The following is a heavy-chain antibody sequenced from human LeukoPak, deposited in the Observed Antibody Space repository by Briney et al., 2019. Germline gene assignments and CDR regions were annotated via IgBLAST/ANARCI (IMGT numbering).Heavy chain of an antibody. CDR1: GFTFSSYG. CDR2: ISGSGAST. V-gene: IGHV3-23*01. CDR3: ARDTVPVAATPRGWGY. D-gene: IGHD2-15*01. J-gene: IGHJ4*02. Sequence: GGPLRLSCAASGFTFSSYGMSWVRQAPGKGLEWVSVISGSGASTYYADSVKGRFTISRDNSKNTMYLQMNSLRAEDTAVYYCARDTVPVAATPRGWGYWGQGTLVTVSS.